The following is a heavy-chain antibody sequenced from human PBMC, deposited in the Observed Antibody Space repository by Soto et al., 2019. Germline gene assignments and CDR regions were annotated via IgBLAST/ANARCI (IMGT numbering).Heavy chain of an antibody. CDR2: ISSDGTIK. CDR1: GFTLSSYA. D-gene: IGHD2-8*02. J-gene: IGHJ5*02. V-gene: IGHV3-30-3*01. Sequence: PGGSLRLSCAASGFTLSSYAMHWVRQAPDKGLEWVAIISSDGTIKYYTDSVKGRFTISRDTSNNTLFLQMNSLRADDTAIYYCARSGTAGTGSKCFDPWGQGTLVTVSS. CDR3: ARSGTAGTGSKCFDP.